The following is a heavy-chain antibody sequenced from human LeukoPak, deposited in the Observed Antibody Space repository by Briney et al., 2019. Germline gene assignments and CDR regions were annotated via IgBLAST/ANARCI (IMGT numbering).Heavy chain of an antibody. CDR2: INPNSGGT. CDR3: ARDLRPYCGGDCYRLDP. V-gene: IGHV1-2*02. Sequence: VASVKVSCKASGYTFTGYYMHWVRQAPGQGLGLMGWINPNSGGTNYAQKFQGRVTMTRDTSISTAYMELSSLRSEDTAVYYCARDLRPYCGGDCYRLDPWGQGTLVTVSS. J-gene: IGHJ5*02. CDR1: GYTFTGYY. D-gene: IGHD2-21*02.